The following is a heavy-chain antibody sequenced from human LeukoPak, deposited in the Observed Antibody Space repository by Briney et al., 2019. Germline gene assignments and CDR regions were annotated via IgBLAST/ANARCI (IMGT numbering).Heavy chain of an antibody. J-gene: IGHJ6*02. CDR2: ISYDGSNK. D-gene: IGHD6-13*01. Sequence: PGGSLRLSCAASGFTFSSYAMHWVRQAPGKGLEWVAVISYDGSNKYYADSVKGRFTISRDNSKNTLYLQMNSLRAEDTAVYYCAKEKGSSGWSPMDVWGQGTTVTVSS. CDR3: AKEKGSSGWSPMDV. CDR1: GFTFSSYA. V-gene: IGHV3-30-3*01.